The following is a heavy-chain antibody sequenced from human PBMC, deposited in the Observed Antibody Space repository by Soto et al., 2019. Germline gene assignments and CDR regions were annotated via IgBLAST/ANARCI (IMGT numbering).Heavy chain of an antibody. CDR2: IYHSGST. V-gene: IGHV4-30-2*01. CDR1: VGSISSGGYS. D-gene: IGHD3-3*01. CDR3: ARKTRFWDAFDI. J-gene: IGHJ3*02. Sequence: SETLSLTCSVSVGSISSGGYSWIWIRQPPGKGLEWIGYIYHSGSTYYNPSLKSRVTISVDRSKNQFSLKLSSVTAADTAVYYCARKTRFWDAFDIWGQGTMVTVSS.